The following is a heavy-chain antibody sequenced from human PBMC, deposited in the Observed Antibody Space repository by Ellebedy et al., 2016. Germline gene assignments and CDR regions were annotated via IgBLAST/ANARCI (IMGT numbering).Heavy chain of an antibody. CDR3: AMRRPGPVWGSSDAFDI. CDR2: FDPEDGET. J-gene: IGHJ3*02. D-gene: IGHD3-16*01. V-gene: IGHV1-24*01. CDR1: GYTLTELS. Sequence: ASVKVSCXVSGYTLTELSMHWVRQAPGKGLEWMGGFDPEDGETIYAQKFQGRVTMTEDTSTDTAYMELSSLRSEDTAVYYCAMRRPGPVWGSSDAFDIWGQGTMVTVSS.